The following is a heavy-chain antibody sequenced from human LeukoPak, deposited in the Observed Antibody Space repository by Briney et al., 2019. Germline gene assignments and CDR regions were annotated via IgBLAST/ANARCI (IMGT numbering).Heavy chain of an antibody. CDR3: AKDSVRGVSPYYFDY. J-gene: IGHJ4*02. D-gene: IGHD3-10*02. Sequence: PGGSLRLSCAASGFTFSSYAMSWVRQAPGKGLEWVSAISGSGGSTYYADSVKGRFTISRDNSKNTLYLQMNSLRAEDTAVYYCAKDSVRGVSPYYFDYWGQGTLVTVSS. V-gene: IGHV3-23*01. CDR2: ISGSGGST. CDR1: GFTFSSYA.